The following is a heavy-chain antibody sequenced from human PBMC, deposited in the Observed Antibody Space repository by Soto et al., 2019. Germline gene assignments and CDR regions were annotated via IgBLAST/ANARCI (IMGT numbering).Heavy chain of an antibody. CDR1: GFTFSSYA. V-gene: IGHV3-30-3*01. CDR3: EREVGNYYDSSAHTEGDNWFDP. D-gene: IGHD3-22*01. J-gene: IGHJ5*02. CDR2: ISYDGSNK. Sequence: GGSLRLSCAASGFTFSSYAMHWVRQAPGKGLEWVAVISYDGSNKYYADSVKGRFTISRDNSKNTLYLQMNSLRAADTAVYDCEREVGNYYDSSAHTEGDNWFDPWGQGTLVTVSS.